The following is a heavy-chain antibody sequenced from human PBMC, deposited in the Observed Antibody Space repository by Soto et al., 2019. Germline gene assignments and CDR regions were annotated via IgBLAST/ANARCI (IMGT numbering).Heavy chain of an antibody. CDR3: ARGKAGSGSWYYFDY. J-gene: IGHJ4*02. V-gene: IGHV1-69*02. D-gene: IGHD3-10*01. CDR1: GGTFSSYT. CDR2: IIPILGIA. Sequence: QVQLVQSGAEVKKPGSSVKVSCKASGGTFSSYTISWVRQAPGQGLEWMGRIIPILGIANYAQKFQGRVTIXXDXSXTTAYMELSSLRSEDTAVYYCARGKAGSGSWYYFDYWGQGTLVTVSS.